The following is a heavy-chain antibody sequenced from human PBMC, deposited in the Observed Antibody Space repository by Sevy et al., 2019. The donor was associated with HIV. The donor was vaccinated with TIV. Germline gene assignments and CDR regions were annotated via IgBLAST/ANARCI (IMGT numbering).Heavy chain of an antibody. Sequence: GESLKISCAASGFTFSNYAMNWVRQAPGKGLEWVSGSSGSGGSGDKTNYADSVKGRFTISKDDFKNSLYLQLNSLRAEDTALYDCARKYDSSGYFDYWGQGTLVTVSS. CDR2: SSGSGGSGDKT. V-gene: IGHV3-23*01. J-gene: IGHJ4*02. CDR1: GFTFSNYA. D-gene: IGHD3-22*01. CDR3: ARKYDSSGYFDY.